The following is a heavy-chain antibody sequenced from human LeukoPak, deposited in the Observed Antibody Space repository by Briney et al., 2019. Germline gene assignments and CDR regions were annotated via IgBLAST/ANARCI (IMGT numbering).Heavy chain of an antibody. D-gene: IGHD6-19*01. CDR2: IYHSGST. J-gene: IGHJ4*02. CDR1: GGSISSSNW. V-gene: IGHV4-4*02. Sequence: SETLSLTCAVSGGSISSSNWWSWVRQPPGKGLEWIGEIYHSGSTNYNLSLKSRVTISVDKSKNQFSLKLSSVTAADTAVYYCARDEAVAGRLYYWGQGTLVTVSS. CDR3: ARDEAVAGRLYY.